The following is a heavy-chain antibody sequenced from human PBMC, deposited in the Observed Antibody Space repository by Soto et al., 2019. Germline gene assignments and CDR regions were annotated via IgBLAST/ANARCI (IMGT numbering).Heavy chain of an antibody. CDR3: RGGATLFGVIDS. CDR1: GYSFFSYY. D-gene: IGHD3-3*01. Sequence: ASVKVSCKASGYSFFSYYIHWVRQAPGQGLEWMGRFLASGGNTDYAQRFRGRISMTRDTSTTNTVSLELTSLTSDDPAVYCARGGATLFGVIDSWGQGTRVTVSS. CDR2: FLASGGNT. J-gene: IGHJ4*02. V-gene: IGHV1-46*01.